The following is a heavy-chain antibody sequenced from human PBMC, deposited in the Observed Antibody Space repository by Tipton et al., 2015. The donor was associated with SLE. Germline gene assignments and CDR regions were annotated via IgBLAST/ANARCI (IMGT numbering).Heavy chain of an antibody. CDR3: ARAPGLRYAFDI. D-gene: IGHD5-12*01. J-gene: IGHJ3*02. V-gene: IGHV4-61*02. CDR1: GDSISSGSYY. Sequence: TLSLTCTVSGDSISSGSYYWSWNRQPAGKGLEWIGRIYTSGSTNYNPSLKSRVTISVDTSKNQFSLKLSSVTAADTAVYYCARAPGLRYAFDIWGQGTMVTVSS. CDR2: IYTSGST.